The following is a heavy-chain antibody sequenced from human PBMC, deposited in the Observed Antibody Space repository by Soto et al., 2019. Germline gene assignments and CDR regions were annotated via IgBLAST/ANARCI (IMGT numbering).Heavy chain of an antibody. CDR2: IYHSGST. Sequence: SETLSLTCAVSGGSINSRYWWSWVRQPPGKGLEWIGEIYHSGSTNYNPSLKSRVTISVDKSKNQFSLKLSSVTAADTAVYYCARRYFDWLPYYFDYWGQGTLVTVSS. CDR1: GGSINSRYW. J-gene: IGHJ4*02. V-gene: IGHV4-4*02. CDR3: ARRYFDWLPYYFDY. D-gene: IGHD3-9*01.